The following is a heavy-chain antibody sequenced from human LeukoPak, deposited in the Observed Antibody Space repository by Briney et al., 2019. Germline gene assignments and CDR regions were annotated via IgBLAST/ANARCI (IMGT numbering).Heavy chain of an antibody. V-gene: IGHV4-39*07. CDR1: GGSISSSRYY. Sequence: SETLSLTCTVSGGSISSSRYYWGWIRQPPGKGLEWIGNIYYSGSTYYNPSLKSRVTISLDTSKNQFSLKLSSVTAADTAVYYCAREPGFDSSGYLNWFDPWGQGTLVTVSS. CDR3: AREPGFDSSGYLNWFDP. CDR2: IYYSGST. J-gene: IGHJ5*02. D-gene: IGHD3-22*01.